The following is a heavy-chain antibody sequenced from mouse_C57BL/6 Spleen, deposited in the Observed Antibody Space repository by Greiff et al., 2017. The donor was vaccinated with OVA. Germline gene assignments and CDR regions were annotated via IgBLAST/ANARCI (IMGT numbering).Heavy chain of an antibody. Sequence: DVKLVESGGGLVQPKGSLKLSCAASGFTFNTYAMHWVRQAPGKGLEWVARIRSKSSNYATYYADSVKDRFTISRDDSQSMLYLQMNNLETEDTAMYYCVRDPGGTPYYAMDYWGQGTSVTVSS. CDR3: VRDPGGTPYYAMDY. D-gene: IGHD2-14*01. CDR1: GFTFNTYA. J-gene: IGHJ4*01. V-gene: IGHV10-3*01. CDR2: IRSKSSNYAT.